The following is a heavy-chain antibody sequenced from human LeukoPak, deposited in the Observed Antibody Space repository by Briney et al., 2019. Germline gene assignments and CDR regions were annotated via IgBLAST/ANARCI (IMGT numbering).Heavy chain of an antibody. D-gene: IGHD4-23*01. CDR3: VVTTRSYPFDY. J-gene: IGHJ4*02. V-gene: IGHV3-7*01. CDR1: GFTISSYW. Sequence: GGSLRLSCAASGFTISSYWMTWVRQAPGKGLEWVANTRQDGSEETYVDSVKGRFTISRDNAKNSLYLQMNSLRAEDTAVYYCVVTTRSYPFDYWGQGTLVTVSS. CDR2: TRQDGSEE.